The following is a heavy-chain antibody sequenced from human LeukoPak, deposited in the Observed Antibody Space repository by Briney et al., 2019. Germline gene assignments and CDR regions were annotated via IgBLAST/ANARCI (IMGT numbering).Heavy chain of an antibody. J-gene: IGHJ4*02. Sequence: PSETLSLTCTVSGYSISSGYYWGWIRQPPGKGLEWIGSIYHSGSTYYNPSLKSRVTISVDTSKNQFSLKLSSVTAADTAVYYCAREAGNYYGSGSHSLLDYWGQGTLVTVSS. CDR2: IYHSGST. D-gene: IGHD3-10*01. CDR1: GYSISSGYY. V-gene: IGHV4-38-2*02. CDR3: AREAGNYYGSGSHSLLDY.